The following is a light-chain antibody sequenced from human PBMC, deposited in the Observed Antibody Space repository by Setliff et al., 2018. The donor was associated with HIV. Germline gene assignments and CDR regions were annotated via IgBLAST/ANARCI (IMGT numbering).Light chain of an antibody. Sequence: QAVVTQPASVSGSPGQSITISCTGTSSDIGGYNFVSWYQQYPGEAPKLIISDNTKRPSGVSDRFSASKSGNTASLTISGLRAEDEADYYCSSYTSSSTYVFGLGTKVTVL. CDR1: SSDIGGYNF. J-gene: IGLJ1*01. CDR2: DNT. V-gene: IGLV2-14*03. CDR3: SSYTSSSTYV.